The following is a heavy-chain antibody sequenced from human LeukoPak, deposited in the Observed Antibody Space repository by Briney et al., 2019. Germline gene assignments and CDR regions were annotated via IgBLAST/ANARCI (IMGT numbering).Heavy chain of an antibody. CDR2: INPNSGGT. D-gene: IGHD6-6*01. V-gene: IGHV1-2*02. Sequence: ASVKVSCKASGYTFTGYYMHWVRQAPGQGLEWMEWINPNSGGTNYAQKFQGRVTMTRDTSISTAYMELSRLRSDDTAVYYCAREKQLVIGGFDPWGQGTLVTVSS. CDR1: GYTFTGYY. J-gene: IGHJ5*02. CDR3: AREKQLVIGGFDP.